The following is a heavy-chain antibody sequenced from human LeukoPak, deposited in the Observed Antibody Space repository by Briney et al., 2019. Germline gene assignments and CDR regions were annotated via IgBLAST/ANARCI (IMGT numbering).Heavy chain of an antibody. V-gene: IGHV3-48*01. Sequence: GSLRLSCEASGFTFSSYSMNWVRQAPGKGLEWVSYISSGSGTIYYADSVKGRFTISRDNAKNSLYLQMNSLRAKDTAVYYCARGRNYYYMDVWGKGTTVTVSS. CDR1: GFTFSSYS. CDR3: ARGRNYYYMDV. CDR2: ISSGSGTI. J-gene: IGHJ6*03.